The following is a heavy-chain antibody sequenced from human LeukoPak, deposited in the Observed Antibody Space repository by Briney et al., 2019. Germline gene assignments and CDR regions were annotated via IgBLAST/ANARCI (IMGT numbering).Heavy chain of an antibody. Sequence: PGGSLRLSCAASGLTFSSHWMHWVRQAPGKGLEWVSSISSSSSYIYYADSVKGRFTISRDNAKNSLHLQMNSLRAEDTAVYYCAKNYYDSSGLFDYWGQGTLVIVSS. CDR2: ISSSSSYI. J-gene: IGHJ4*02. D-gene: IGHD3-22*01. V-gene: IGHV3-21*01. CDR3: AKNYYDSSGLFDY. CDR1: GLTFSSHW.